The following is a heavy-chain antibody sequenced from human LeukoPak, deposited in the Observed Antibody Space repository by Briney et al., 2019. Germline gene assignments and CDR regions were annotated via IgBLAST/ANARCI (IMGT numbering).Heavy chain of an antibody. CDR3: AREGLRFLEWSSYYFDY. Sequence: GGSLRLSCAASGFTFSNYWMSWVRQGPGKGLEWVANIKQDGSEKYYVDSAKGRFSISRDDTKNSLYLQLNSLRAEDTAVYYCAREGLRFLEWSSYYFDYWGLGTLVTVSS. CDR1: GFTFSNYW. J-gene: IGHJ4*02. V-gene: IGHV3-7*01. CDR2: IKQDGSEK. D-gene: IGHD3-3*01.